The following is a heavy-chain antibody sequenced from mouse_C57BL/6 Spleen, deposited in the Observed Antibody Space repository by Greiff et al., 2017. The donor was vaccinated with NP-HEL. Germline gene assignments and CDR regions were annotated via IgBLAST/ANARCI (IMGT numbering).Heavy chain of an antibody. CDR1: GFTFTDYY. CDR3: ARYIYRAGTRAMDY. V-gene: IGHV7-3*01. CDR2: IRNKANGYTT. D-gene: IGHD3-3*01. J-gene: IGHJ4*01. Sequence: EVQRVESGGGLVQPGGSLSLSCAASGFTFTDYYMSWVRQPPGKALEWLGFIRNKANGYTTEYSASVKGRFTISRDNSQSILYLQMNALRAEDSATYYCARYIYRAGTRAMDYWGQGTSVTVSS.